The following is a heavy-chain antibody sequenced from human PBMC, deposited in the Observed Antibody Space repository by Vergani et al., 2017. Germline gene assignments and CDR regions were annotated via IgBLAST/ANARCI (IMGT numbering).Heavy chain of an antibody. CDR2: IYTSGST. V-gene: IGHV4-61*02. D-gene: IGHD2-21*01. CDR1: GGSISSGDYY. CDR3: ASTFCGGECYYDH. Sequence: QLQLQESGPGLVKPSETLSLSCSVSGGSISSGDYYWTWIRQPAGKGLQYLGRIYTSGSTNYNPSLRSRLSMSRDTSKNQFSLKIMSVTAADTAVYYCASTFCGGECYYDHWGQGTLVTVSS. J-gene: IGHJ4*02.